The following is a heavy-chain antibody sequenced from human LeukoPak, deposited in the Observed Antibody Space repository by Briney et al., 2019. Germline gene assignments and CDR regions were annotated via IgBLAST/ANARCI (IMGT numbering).Heavy chain of an antibody. J-gene: IGHJ1*01. CDR1: GFTFSSYG. Sequence: GGSLRLSCAASGFTFSSYGMHWVRQAPGKGLEWVAVISYDGSNKYYADSVKGRFTISRDNSKNTLYLQMNSLRAEDTAVYYCAKETSRNAEYFQHWGQGTLVTVSS. V-gene: IGHV3-30*18. CDR2: ISYDGSNK. CDR3: AKETSRNAEYFQH.